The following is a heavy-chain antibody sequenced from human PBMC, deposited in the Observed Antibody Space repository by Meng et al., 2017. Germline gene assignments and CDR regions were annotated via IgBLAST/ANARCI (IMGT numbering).Heavy chain of an antibody. CDR1: GGSISSSTYY. CDR2: ISDSGNT. Sequence: QLQLQESGSGLVKPSQTLSLTCAVSGGSISSSTYYWGWIRQPPGKGLEWIGSISDSGNTYYSPSLRSRVTISVDTSKNQFSLKLTSVAAADMAVYYCATSISGWYYFNFWGQGTLVTVSS. J-gene: IGHJ4*02. D-gene: IGHD6-19*01. V-gene: IGHV4-39*01. CDR3: ATSISGWYYFNF.